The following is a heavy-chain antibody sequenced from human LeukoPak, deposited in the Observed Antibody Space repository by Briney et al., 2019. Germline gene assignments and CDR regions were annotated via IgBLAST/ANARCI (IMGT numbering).Heavy chain of an antibody. CDR1: GYTFTSYD. Sequence: PGASVKVSCKASGYTFTSYDINWVRQATGQGLEWMGWMNPNSGNTGYAQKFQGRVTITRNTSISTAYMELSSLRSEDTAVYYCARGQREYQLPYYYYYMDVWGKGTTVTVSS. CDR2: MNPNSGNT. CDR3: ARGQREYQLPYYYYYMDV. D-gene: IGHD2-2*01. V-gene: IGHV1-8*03. J-gene: IGHJ6*03.